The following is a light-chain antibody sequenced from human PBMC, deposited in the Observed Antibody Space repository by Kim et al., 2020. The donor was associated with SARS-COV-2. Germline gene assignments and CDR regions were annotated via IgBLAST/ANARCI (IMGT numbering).Light chain of an antibody. CDR1: RIGSNS. V-gene: IGLV3-21*04. J-gene: IGLJ1*01. Sequence: KKAGMTGGGGRIGSNSVHWHQMKPGQAPVCVTYFDSYRPSEIPERFSGSKSGNTATLTINEVEAGDEADYYCQVWDTSSGYHYVFGTGTTVNVL. CDR2: FDS. CDR3: QVWDTSSGYHYV.